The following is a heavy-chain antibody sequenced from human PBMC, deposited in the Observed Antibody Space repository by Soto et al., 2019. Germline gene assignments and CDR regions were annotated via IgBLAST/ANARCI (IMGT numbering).Heavy chain of an antibody. V-gene: IGHV4-59*01. CDR2: IYYSGST. CDR3: ASYSGYDSYWFDP. CDR1: GGSISSYY. Sequence: QVQLQESGPGLVKPSETLSLTCTVSGGSISSYYWSWIRQPPGKGLEWIGYIYYSGSTNYNPSLKSRVTISVDTSKNQFSLKLSSVTAADTAVYYCASYSGYDSYWFDPWGQGTLVTVSS. D-gene: IGHD5-12*01. J-gene: IGHJ5*02.